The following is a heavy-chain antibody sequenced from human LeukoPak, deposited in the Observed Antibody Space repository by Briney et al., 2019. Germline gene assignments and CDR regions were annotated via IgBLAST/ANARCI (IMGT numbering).Heavy chain of an antibody. CDR2: INPSCGGT. V-gene: IGHV1-46*01. J-gene: IGHJ5*02. CDR1: GYTFTSYQ. Sequence: GASVKVSCKASGYTFTSYQIQWVRQAPGQGLEWMGIINPSCGGTSYAQKFQGRVTMTRDMSTSTVYMELSSLRSEDTAVYYCARDRPFGVVIGGFDPWGQGTLVTVSS. CDR3: ARDRPFGVVIGGFDP. D-gene: IGHD3-3*01.